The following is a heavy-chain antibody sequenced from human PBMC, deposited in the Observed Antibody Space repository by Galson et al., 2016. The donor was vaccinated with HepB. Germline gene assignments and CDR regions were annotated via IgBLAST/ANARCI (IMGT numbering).Heavy chain of an antibody. V-gene: IGHV7-4-1*02. CDR3: ARAGDTALPHYYFYYGMDF. CDR1: GYDFTKYA. CDR2: INTNTGNP. Sequence: SVKVSCKASGYDFTKYAMNWVRQAPGQGLEWMGWINTNTGNPTYAQAFTGRFVFSLDASVSTAYLQITSLMAEDTAIYYCARAGDTALPHYYFYYGMDFWGQGTTVTVSS. D-gene: IGHD5-18*01. J-gene: IGHJ6*02.